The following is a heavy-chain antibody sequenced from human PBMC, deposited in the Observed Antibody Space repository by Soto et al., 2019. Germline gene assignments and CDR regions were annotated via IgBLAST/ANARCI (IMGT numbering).Heavy chain of an antibody. CDR3: ARLPRTTTSGSGTDF. J-gene: IGHJ4*02. V-gene: IGHV4-39*01. CDR1: GGSISGDY. CDR2: IYYSGRT. D-gene: IGHD3-10*01. Sequence: QLQLQESGPGLVKPSETLSLTCTVSGGSISGDYWGWIRQPPGKGLEWIATIYYSGRTFYNPSLESRVTLYVDTSRDQFSLKLTSVTAADTAVYYCARLPRTTTSGSGTDFWGQGTLVTVSS.